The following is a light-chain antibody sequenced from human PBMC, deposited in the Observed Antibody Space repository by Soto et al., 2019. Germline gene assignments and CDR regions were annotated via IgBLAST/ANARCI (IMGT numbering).Light chain of an antibody. CDR1: QSVSSSY. Sequence: EIVLTQSPATLSLSPGERATLSCRASQSVSSSYLAWYQQKPGQAPRLLIYGASSRATGIPDRFSGSGSGTDFTLTISRLEPEDFAVYYCQQYDNSPPTFGGGTKVDIK. V-gene: IGKV3-20*01. CDR3: QQYDNSPPT. J-gene: IGKJ4*01. CDR2: GAS.